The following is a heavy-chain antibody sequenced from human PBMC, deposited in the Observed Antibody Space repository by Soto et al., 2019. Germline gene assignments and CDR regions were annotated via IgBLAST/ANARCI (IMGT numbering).Heavy chain of an antibody. CDR2: ISYDGTNT. V-gene: IGHV3-30-3*01. Sequence: QVQLVESGGGVVQPGRSLRLSCAASAFTFSGYNMHWVRQAPGEGLEWVAVISYDGTNTDYADSVKGRFTISRDNSKNTLYLQMISLSTEDTAVYYCARDPYFSSYWYGGSYNGLDVWGQGTTVTVSS. CDR3: ARDPYFSSYWYGGSYNGLDV. CDR1: AFTFSGYN. D-gene: IGHD2-2*01. J-gene: IGHJ6*02.